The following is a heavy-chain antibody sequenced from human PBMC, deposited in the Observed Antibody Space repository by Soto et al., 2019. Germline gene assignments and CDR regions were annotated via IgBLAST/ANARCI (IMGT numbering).Heavy chain of an antibody. D-gene: IGHD2-15*01. V-gene: IGHV3-9*01. Sequence: GGSLRLSCAASGFTFDDYAMHWVRQAPGKGLEWVSGISWNSGSIGYADSVKGRFTISRDNAKNSLYLQMNSLRAEDTALYYCAKDIGDIVVVVAATRGYMDVWGKGTTVTVSS. J-gene: IGHJ6*03. CDR1: GFTFDDYA. CDR2: ISWNSGSI. CDR3: AKDIGDIVVVVAATRGYMDV.